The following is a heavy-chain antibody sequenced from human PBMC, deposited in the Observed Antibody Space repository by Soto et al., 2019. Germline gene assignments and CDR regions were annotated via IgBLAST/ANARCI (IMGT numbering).Heavy chain of an antibody. CDR3: ARMATFGSLNCFDP. CDR1: GYSFTNND. J-gene: IGHJ5*02. D-gene: IGHD3-16*01. Sequence: ASVKVSCKTSGYSFTNNDVSWVRQATGQGLEWMGWMNPGSGDTGNAQTFQGRVTMTRDITIATAYMELSSLGSDDTAIYYCARMATFGSLNCFDPWGQGTLVTVSS. V-gene: IGHV1-8*01. CDR2: MNPGSGDT.